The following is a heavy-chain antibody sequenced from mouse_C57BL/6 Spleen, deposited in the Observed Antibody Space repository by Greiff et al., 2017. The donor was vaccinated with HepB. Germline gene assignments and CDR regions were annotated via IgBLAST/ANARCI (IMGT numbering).Heavy chain of an antibody. CDR1: GYTFTSYW. D-gene: IGHD1-1*01. CDR3: ARDYGSSWGY. V-gene: IGHV1-55*01. CDR2: IYPGSGST. J-gene: IGHJ2*01. Sequence: QVQLQQPGAELVKPGASVKLSCKASGYTFTSYWMHWVKQRPGQGLEWIGDIYPGSGSTNYNEKFKSKATLTVDTSSSTAYMQLSSLTSEDSAVYYCARDYGSSWGYWGQGTTLTVSS.